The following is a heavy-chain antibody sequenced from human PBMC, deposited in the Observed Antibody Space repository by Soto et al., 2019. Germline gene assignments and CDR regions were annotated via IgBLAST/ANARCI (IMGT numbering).Heavy chain of an antibody. D-gene: IGHD2-21*01. CDR3: ARERRDCYKHSFDY. V-gene: IGHV4-59*01. CDR2: IYYSGST. Sequence: QVQLQESGPGLVKPSETLSLMCTVSGGSISSYYWSWIRQPPGKGLEWIGYIYYSGSTNYNPSLTWRVTISVDSSRDPCSVGLTTVTAADSAVYCCARERRDCYKHSFDYWGRGTLVTVSS. CDR1: GGSISSYY. J-gene: IGHJ4*02.